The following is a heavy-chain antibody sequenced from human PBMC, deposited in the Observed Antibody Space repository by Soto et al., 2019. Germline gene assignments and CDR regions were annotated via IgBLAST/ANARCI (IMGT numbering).Heavy chain of an antibody. CDR3: AKGLILLWFGELSY. D-gene: IGHD3-10*01. Sequence: PGGSLRLSCAASGFTFSSYGMHWVRQAPGKGLEWVAVISYDGSNKYYADSVKGRFTISRDNSKNTLYLQVNSLRAEDTAVYYCAKGLILLWFGELSYWGQGTLVTVSS. V-gene: IGHV3-30*18. CDR1: GFTFSSYG. J-gene: IGHJ4*02. CDR2: ISYDGSNK.